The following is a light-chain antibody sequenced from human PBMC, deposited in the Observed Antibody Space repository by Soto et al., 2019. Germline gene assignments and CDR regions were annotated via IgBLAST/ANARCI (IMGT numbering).Light chain of an antibody. V-gene: IGKV4-1*01. CDR2: WAS. CDR3: QQYYSPPPT. J-gene: IGKJ3*01. Sequence: DIVMTQSPDSLAVSLGERATINCKSSQSVLYSSNNKNYLAWYQQKPGQPPKLLIYWASTRESGVPDRLSGSGSGTDFTLTISCLQAEDVAVYYCQQYYSPPPTFGPGTKVDIK. CDR1: QSVLYSSNNKNY.